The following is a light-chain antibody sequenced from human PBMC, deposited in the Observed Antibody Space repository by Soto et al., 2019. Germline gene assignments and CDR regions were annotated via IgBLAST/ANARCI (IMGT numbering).Light chain of an antibody. V-gene: IGLV2-14*01. CDR3: SSYTISSTVV. Sequence: QSALNQPASVSGSPGQSITISCTGNSSDVGGYNYVSWYQQHPGKAPKLMIYDVSNRPSGVSNRFSGSKSGNTASLTISGLQAEDEADYYCSSYTISSTVVFGGGTKLTVL. CDR2: DVS. CDR1: SSDVGGYNY. J-gene: IGLJ2*01.